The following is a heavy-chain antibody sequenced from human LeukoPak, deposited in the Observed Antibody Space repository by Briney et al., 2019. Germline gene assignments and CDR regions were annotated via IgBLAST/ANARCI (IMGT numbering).Heavy chain of an antibody. CDR3: ARGMIRGINLFDY. D-gene: IGHD3-10*01. V-gene: IGHV4-59*01. J-gene: IGHJ4*02. Sequence: SETLSLTCTVSGGSLSSYYWSWIRQPPGKGLEWIGYIYYSGSTHYNPSLKSRVTMSVDTSKNQFSLKLSSVTAADTAVYYCARGMIRGINLFDYWGQGTLVTVSS. CDR1: GGSLSSYY. CDR2: IYYSGST.